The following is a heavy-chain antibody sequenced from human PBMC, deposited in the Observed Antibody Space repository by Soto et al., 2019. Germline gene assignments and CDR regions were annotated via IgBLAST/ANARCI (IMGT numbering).Heavy chain of an antibody. CDR1: GFTFSSYE. D-gene: IGHD3-22*01. V-gene: IGHV3-48*03. J-gene: IGHJ4*02. CDR2: ISSSGSTI. CDR3: ARVDSPVAY. Sequence: PWGSLRLSCAASGFTFSSYEMNWVRQAPGKGLEWVSYISSSGSTIYYADSVKGRFTISRDNAKNSLYLQMNSLRAEDTAVYYCARVDSPVAYWGQGTLVTVSS.